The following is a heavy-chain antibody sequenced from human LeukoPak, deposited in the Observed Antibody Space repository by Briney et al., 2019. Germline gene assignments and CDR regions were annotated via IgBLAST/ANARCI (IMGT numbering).Heavy chain of an antibody. Sequence: ASVKVSCKASGYTFTSYGIGWVRQAPGQGLEWMGWISTYSGNTNYAQKLQGRVTMTTDTSTSTAYVELRSLRSDDTAVYYCARTNNNWFDPWGRGTLVTVSS. CDR3: ARTNNNWFDP. V-gene: IGHV1-18*01. CDR2: ISTYSGNT. CDR1: GYTFTSYG. J-gene: IGHJ5*02.